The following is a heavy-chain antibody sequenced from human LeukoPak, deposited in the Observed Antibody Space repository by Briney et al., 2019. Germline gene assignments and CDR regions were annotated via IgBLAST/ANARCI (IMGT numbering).Heavy chain of an antibody. CDR3: ARGALDSSGYYFQIGYFQH. Sequence: ASVKVSCKASGYTFTSYYMHWVRQAPGQGLKWMGIINPSGGSTSYAQKFQGRVTMTRDTSTSTVYMELSSLRSEDTAVYYCARGALDSSGYYFQIGYFQHWGQGTLVTVSS. CDR2: INPSGGST. J-gene: IGHJ1*01. CDR1: GYTFTSYY. D-gene: IGHD3-22*01. V-gene: IGHV1-46*01.